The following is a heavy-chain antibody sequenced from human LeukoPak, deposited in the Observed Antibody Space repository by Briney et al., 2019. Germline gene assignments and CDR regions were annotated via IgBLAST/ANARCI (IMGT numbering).Heavy chain of an antibody. J-gene: IGHJ6*03. CDR3: ARGYKVGYSSSWRYYYYMDV. CDR1: RGTFSSYA. CDR2: IIPILGTA. D-gene: IGHD6-13*01. Sequence: SVKVSCKASRGTFSSYAISWVRQAPGQGLEWMGGIIPILGTANYAQKFQGRVTMTRDMSTSTVYMELSSLRSEDTAVYYCARGYKVGYSSSWRYYYYMDVWGKGTTVTVSS. V-gene: IGHV1-69*10.